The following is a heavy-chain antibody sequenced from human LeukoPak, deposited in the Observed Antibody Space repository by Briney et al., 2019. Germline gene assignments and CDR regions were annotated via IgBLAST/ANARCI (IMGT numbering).Heavy chain of an antibody. CDR2: INHSGST. Sequence: PSETLSLTCAVYGGSFSGYYWSWIRQPPGKGLEWIGEINHSGSTNYNPSLKSRVTISVDTSKNQFSLKLSSVTAADTAVYYCARLRPGMVRGVDRFDYWGQGTLVTVSS. V-gene: IGHV4-34*01. J-gene: IGHJ4*02. CDR1: GGSFSGYY. D-gene: IGHD3-10*01. CDR3: ARLRPGMVRGVDRFDY.